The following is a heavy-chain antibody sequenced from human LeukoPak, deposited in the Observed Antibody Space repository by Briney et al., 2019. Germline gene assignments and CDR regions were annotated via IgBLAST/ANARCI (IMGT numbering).Heavy chain of an antibody. J-gene: IGHJ4*02. V-gene: IGHV3-48*01. Sequence: GGSLRLSCAASGFTFSSYSITWVRQAPGKGLEWVSYISSSSSTIYYADSVKGRFTISRDNAKNSLYLQMNSLGAEDTAVYYCARAADYWGQGTLVTVSS. CDR2: ISSSSSTI. CDR3: ARAADY. CDR1: GFTFSSYS.